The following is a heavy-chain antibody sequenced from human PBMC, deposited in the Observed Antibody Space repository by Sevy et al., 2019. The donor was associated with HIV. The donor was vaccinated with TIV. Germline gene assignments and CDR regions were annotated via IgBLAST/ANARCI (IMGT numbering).Heavy chain of an antibody. J-gene: IGHJ4*02. Sequence: GGSLRLSCAASGFTFNKAWMSWVRQVPGKGLEWVGRIKSKSNGETTDYAAPGKGRFTISRDDSKNTSYLQMNGLKTEDTAMYYCTYYYDSSGRPTSDYWGQGTLVTVSS. CDR2: IKSKSNGETT. CDR3: TYYYDSSGRPTSDY. D-gene: IGHD3-22*01. V-gene: IGHV3-15*01. CDR1: GFTFNKAW.